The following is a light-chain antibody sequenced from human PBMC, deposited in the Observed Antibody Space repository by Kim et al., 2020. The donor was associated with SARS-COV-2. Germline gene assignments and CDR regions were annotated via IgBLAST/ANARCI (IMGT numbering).Light chain of an antibody. CDR2: EDS. Sequence: SYELTQPPSVSVSPGQTASITRSGDKLGDKYACWYQQKPGQSPLLVIYEDSKRPSGIPERFSGSNSGNTATLTISGTQAMDEADYYCQAWDTSIVVFGGG. V-gene: IGLV3-1*01. CDR3: QAWDTSIVV. CDR1: KLGDKY. J-gene: IGLJ2*01.